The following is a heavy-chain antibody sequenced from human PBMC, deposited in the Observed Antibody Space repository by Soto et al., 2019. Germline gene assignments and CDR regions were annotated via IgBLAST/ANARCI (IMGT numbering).Heavy chain of an antibody. CDR3: ARDFVNGYGSGKDY. J-gene: IGHJ4*02. CDR2: IYYSGST. V-gene: IGHV4-61*01. Sequence: SETLSLTCTVSCGSVSSGSYYWSWIRQPPGKGLEWIGYIYYSGSTNYNPSLKSRVTISVDTSKNQFSLKLSSVTAADTAVYYCARDFVNGYGSGKDYWGQGTLVTVSS. D-gene: IGHD3-10*01. CDR1: CGSVSSGSYY.